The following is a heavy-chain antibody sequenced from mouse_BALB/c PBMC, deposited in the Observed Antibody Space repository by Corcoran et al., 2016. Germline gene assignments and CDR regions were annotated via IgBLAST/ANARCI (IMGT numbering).Heavy chain of an antibody. CDR1: GYTFTNYG. CDR2: INTNTGEP. V-gene: IGHV9-3*02. D-gene: IGHD2-4*01. CDR3: ARGTMTFAY. Sequence: QIQLVQSGPELKKPGETVKISCKASGYTFTNYGMNWVKQAPGKGLKWMGWINTNTGEPTYAEEFKGRFAFSLETSASTAYLQINNRKNEDTATYFFARGTMTFAYWGQGTLVTVSA. J-gene: IGHJ3*01.